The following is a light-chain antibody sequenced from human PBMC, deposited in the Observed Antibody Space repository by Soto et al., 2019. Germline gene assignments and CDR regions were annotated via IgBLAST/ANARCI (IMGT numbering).Light chain of an antibody. V-gene: IGKV3-15*01. J-gene: IGKJ1*01. CDR1: QSITTN. Sequence: EILITQSPATLSVSPGERATLSCRASQSITTNFVWYQQKAGQAPRLLIYGASTTATGIPARLSGGGSGTEFTITIRSLQSEDSAVYYCQQYDTWPTFGQGTKVDIK. CDR3: QQYDTWPT. CDR2: GAS.